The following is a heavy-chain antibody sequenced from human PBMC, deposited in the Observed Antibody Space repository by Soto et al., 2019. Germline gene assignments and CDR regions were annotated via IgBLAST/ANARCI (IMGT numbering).Heavy chain of an antibody. V-gene: IGHV3-23*01. CDR1: GFTFNIYA. J-gene: IGHJ3*02. Sequence: GGSLRLSCAASGFTFNIYAMSWVRQAPGRGLEWVSAISGGGGSTYYADSVKGRFTISRDNSKNTLYLQMNSLRADDTAVYYYAKDYNLWAVVVTNDAFDIWGQGTMVTVSS. CDR3: AKDYNLWAVVVTNDAFDI. D-gene: IGHD2-15*01. CDR2: ISGGGGST.